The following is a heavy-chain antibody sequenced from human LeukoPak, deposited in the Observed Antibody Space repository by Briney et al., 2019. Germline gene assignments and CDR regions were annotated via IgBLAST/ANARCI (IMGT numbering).Heavy chain of an antibody. V-gene: IGHV5-51*01. D-gene: IGHD2-2*01. CDR1: GYSFTNYW. CDR3: ARLLGYCGSTSCLYGMDV. Sequence: GESLKISCKGSGYSFTNYWIGWVRQMPGKGLEWMGIIYPADSDTRYSPSLQGQVTISVDKSISTAYLQWSSLKASDTAMYYCARLLGYCGSTSCLYGMDVWGKGTTVTVSS. CDR2: IYPADSDT. J-gene: IGHJ6*04.